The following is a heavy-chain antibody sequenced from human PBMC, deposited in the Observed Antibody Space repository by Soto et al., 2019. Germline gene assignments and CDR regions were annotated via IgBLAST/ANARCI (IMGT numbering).Heavy chain of an antibody. CDR3: ARDINAAAGRYFDY. D-gene: IGHD6-13*01. CDR2: IIPILGIA. V-gene: IGHV1-69*04. J-gene: IGHJ4*02. CDR1: GGTFSSYT. Sequence: ASVKVSCKASGGTFSSYTISWVRQAPGQGLEWMGRIIPILGIANYAQKFQGRVTITADKSTSTAYMELSSLRSEDTAVYYCARDINAAAGRYFDYWGQGTLVTVSS.